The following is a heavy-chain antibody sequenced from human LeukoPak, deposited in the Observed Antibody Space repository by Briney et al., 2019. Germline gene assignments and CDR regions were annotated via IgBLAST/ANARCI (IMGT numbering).Heavy chain of an antibody. V-gene: IGHV3-23*01. CDR2: ISGSGGST. D-gene: IGHD3-3*01. Sequence: PGGSLRLSCAVSVFTFSSYDMSWVRQAPGKGLEWVSAISGSGGSTYYADSVKGRFTISRDNSKNTLYLQMNSLGAEDTAVYYCAKAGYDFWSGYYPTYYFDYWGQGTLVTVSS. CDR1: VFTFSSYD. CDR3: AKAGYDFWSGYYPTYYFDY. J-gene: IGHJ4*02.